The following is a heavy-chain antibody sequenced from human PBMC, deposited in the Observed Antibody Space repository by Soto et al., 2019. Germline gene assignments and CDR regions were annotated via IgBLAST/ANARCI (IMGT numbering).Heavy chain of an antibody. V-gene: IGHV4-59*01. CDR1: GGSISSYY. D-gene: IGHD5-18*01. CDR2: IYYSGST. Sequence: SETLCLTCTVSGGSISSYYWSWIRQPPGKGLEWIGYIYYSGSTNYNPSLKSRVTISVDTSKNQFSLKLSSVTAADTAVYYCARDSRGYSYGYYYYYYMDVWGKGTTVTVSS. CDR3: ARDSRGYSYGYYYYYYMDV. J-gene: IGHJ6*03.